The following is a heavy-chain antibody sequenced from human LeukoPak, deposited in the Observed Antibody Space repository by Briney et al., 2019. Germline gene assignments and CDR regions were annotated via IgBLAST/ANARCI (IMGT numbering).Heavy chain of an antibody. CDR3: ARDGTAAGLYFDL. D-gene: IGHD6-13*01. V-gene: IGHV3-7*01. CDR2: IRQDGGEK. J-gene: IGHJ4*01. Sequence: GGSLRLSCAVSGFTFSSYWMNWVRQAPRKGLEWVASIRQDGGEKSYVDSVKGRFTISRDNTKNSLYLQMSSLRAEDTAVYYCARDGTAAGLYFDLWGQGTLVTVS. CDR1: GFTFSSYW.